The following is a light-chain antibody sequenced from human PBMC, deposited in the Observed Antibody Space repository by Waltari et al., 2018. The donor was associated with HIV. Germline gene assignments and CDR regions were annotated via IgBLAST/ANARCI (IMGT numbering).Light chain of an antibody. V-gene: IGLV1-47*01. CDR2: RNA. J-gene: IGLJ3*02. CDR3: ASWDDNLRHWV. Sequence: QPKMTQAPSASKTPGQRITMSCSGSKSNIGNNFIYWYQHIPGAAPSLVMARNARRPAGVPDRFSGTKSGTSAFLAITDLRLDDEATYVCASWDDNLRHWVFGGGTKLTVL. CDR1: KSNIGNNF.